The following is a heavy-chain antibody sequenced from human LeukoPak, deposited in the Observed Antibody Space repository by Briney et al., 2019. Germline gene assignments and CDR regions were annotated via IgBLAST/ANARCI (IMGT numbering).Heavy chain of an antibody. CDR3: AREVFKSSPHYDSQ. CDR1: GASISRSY. CDR2: IYSAKTT. Sequence: SETLSLTCTVSGASISRSYWSWIRQFPGKGLEGMGYIYSAKTTIYNPSLNSRATISADTSNNRVSLHLPSVTAADTAVYFCAREVFKSSPHYDSQWGQGTLVTVTS. V-gene: IGHV4-4*08. J-gene: IGHJ1*01. D-gene: IGHD3-22*01.